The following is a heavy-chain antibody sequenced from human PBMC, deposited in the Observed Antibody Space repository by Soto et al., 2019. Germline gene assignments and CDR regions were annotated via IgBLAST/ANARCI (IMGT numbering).Heavy chain of an antibody. CDR2: IGTGGDT. CDR1: GFTFSNYN. Sequence: EVQLVESGGGLVQPGGSLRLSCAASGFTFSNYNIHWVRQITGKGLEWVAAIGTGGDTDFPDSVKGRLTISRENVKNSLYLKMNSLRADDTAVYYCVRAGGVGATWSWFDPWGQGTLVTVSS. CDR3: VRAGGVGATWSWFDP. J-gene: IGHJ5*02. D-gene: IGHD1-26*01. V-gene: IGHV3-13*01.